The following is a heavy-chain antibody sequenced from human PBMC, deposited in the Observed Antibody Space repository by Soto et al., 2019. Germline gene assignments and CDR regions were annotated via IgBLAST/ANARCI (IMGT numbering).Heavy chain of an antibody. CDR1: CGSFSGYY. J-gene: IGHJ4*02. V-gene: IGHV4-34*01. CDR3: ARATDVVAGGY. CDR2: INHRGST. Sequence: PSETLSLTCAVYCGSFSGYYWSWFRQPPGKGLAWIGEINHRGSTKYNPSLKSRVTISVDTSKNQFSLKLSSVNAADTAVYYCARATDVVAGGYWGQGSLVTVSS. D-gene: IGHD5-12*01.